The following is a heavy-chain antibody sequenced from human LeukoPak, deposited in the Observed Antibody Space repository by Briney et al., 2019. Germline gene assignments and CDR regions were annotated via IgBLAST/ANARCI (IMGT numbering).Heavy chain of an antibody. D-gene: IGHD5-18*01. J-gene: IGHJ4*02. Sequence: SETLSLTCTVSGGSISSGGYYWSWIRQHPGKGLKWIGYIYYSGSTYYNPSLKSRVTISVDTSKNQFSLKLSSVTAADTAVYYCARGTRIQLWSYFDYWGQGTLVTVSS. V-gene: IGHV4-31*03. CDR2: IYYSGST. CDR3: ARGTRIQLWSYFDY. CDR1: GGSISSGGYY.